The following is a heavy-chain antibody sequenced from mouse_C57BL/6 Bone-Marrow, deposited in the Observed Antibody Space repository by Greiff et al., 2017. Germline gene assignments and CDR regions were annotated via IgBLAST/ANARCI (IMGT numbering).Heavy chain of an antibody. V-gene: IGHV5-4*01. Sequence: EVQLVESGGGLVKPGGSLKLSCAASGFTFSSYAMSWVRQTPEKRLEWVATISDGGSYTYYPDNVKGRFTISIDNAKNNLYLQMSHLKSEDTAMYYCARLDYYAMDYWGQGTAVTVSS. CDR2: ISDGGSYT. J-gene: IGHJ4*01. CDR3: ARLDYYAMDY. CDR1: GFTFSSYA.